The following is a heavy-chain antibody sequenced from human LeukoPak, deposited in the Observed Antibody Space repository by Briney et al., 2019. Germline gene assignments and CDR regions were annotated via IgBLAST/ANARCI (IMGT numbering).Heavy chain of an antibody. CDR3: ARADFYYYGSGSYGLIDY. V-gene: IGHV1-18*01. J-gene: IGHJ4*02. CDR2: ISAYNGNT. CDR1: GYTFTSYG. Sequence: SVKVSCKASGYTFTSYGISWVRQAPGQGLEWMGWISAYNGNTNYAQKFQGRVTMTRDMSTSTVYMELSSLRSEDTAVYYCARADFYYYGSGSYGLIDYWGQGTLVTVSS. D-gene: IGHD3-10*01.